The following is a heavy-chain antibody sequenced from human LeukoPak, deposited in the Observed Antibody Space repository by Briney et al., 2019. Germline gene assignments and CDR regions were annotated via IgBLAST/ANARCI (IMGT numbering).Heavy chain of an antibody. D-gene: IGHD5-18*01. J-gene: IGHJ5*02. CDR1: GFTFSTYR. V-gene: IGHV3-21*01. Sequence: PGGSLRLSCVASGFTFSTYRMNWVRQAPGKGLEWVSSISSSSSYIYYADSVKGRFTISRDNAKNSLYLQMNSLRAEDTAVYYCARDLGYSYGTSILYSWGQGTLVTVSS. CDR2: ISSSSSYI. CDR3: ARDLGYSYGTSILYS.